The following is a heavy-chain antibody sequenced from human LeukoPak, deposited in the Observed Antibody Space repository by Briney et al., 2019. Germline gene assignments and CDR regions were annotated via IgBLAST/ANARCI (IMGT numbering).Heavy chain of an antibody. Sequence: PGGSLRLSCAASGFTFSSYEMNWVRQAPGKGLEWVSYISSSGSTIYYADSVKGRFTISRDNAKNSLYLQMNSLRAEDTAVYYCARGGSYYDSSIGDYWGQGTLVTVSS. CDR3: ARGGSYYDSSIGDY. CDR2: ISSSGSTI. J-gene: IGHJ4*02. V-gene: IGHV3-48*03. D-gene: IGHD3-22*01. CDR1: GFTFSSYE.